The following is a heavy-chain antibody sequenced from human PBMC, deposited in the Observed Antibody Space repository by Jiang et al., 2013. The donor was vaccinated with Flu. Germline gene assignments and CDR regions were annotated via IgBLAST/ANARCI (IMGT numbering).Heavy chain of an antibody. V-gene: IGHV4-39*01. CDR3: AGKHIVVVPAAINY. D-gene: IGHD2-2*01. J-gene: IGHJ4*02. CDR1: GDSISSSSYY. Sequence: LLKPSETLSLTCTVSGDSISSSSYYWGWIRQPPGKGLEWIGSIYYSGSTYYNPSLKSRVTMSVDTSKNQFSLKLSSVTAADTAVYFCAGKHIVVVPAAINYWGQGTLVTVSS. CDR2: IYYSGST.